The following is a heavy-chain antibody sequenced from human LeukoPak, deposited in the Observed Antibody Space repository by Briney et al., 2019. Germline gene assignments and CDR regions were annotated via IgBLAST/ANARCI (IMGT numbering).Heavy chain of an antibody. V-gene: IGHV4-34*01. J-gene: IGHJ4*02. CDR2: INHSGST. CDR1: GGSFSGYY. D-gene: IGHD2-15*01. CDR3: ARAPSVLRYCSGGSCFSRGPYYFDY. Sequence: SETLSLTCAVYGGSFSGYYWSWIRQPPGKGLEWIGEINHSGSTNYNPSLKSRVTTSVDTSKDQFSLKLSSVTAADTAVYYCARAPSVLRYCSGGSCFSRGPYYFDYWGQGTLVTVSS.